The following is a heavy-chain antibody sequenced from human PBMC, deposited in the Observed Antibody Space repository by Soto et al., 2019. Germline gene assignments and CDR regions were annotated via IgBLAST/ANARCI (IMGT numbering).Heavy chain of an antibody. D-gene: IGHD3-22*01. CDR1: GYTLFSYG. V-gene: IGHV1-18*01. CDR3: VSGRTSYDGLDRYYYHGMDV. J-gene: IGHJ6*02. Sequence: QVRVVQSGAEVKKPGASLKVSCKASGYTLFSYGISWVRQTPGQGLEWMGWILPYDGKTNYAQKFQGRVTMTTDTSTNTAYLELRSILSDDPAVYYCVSGRTSYDGLDRYYYHGMDVWGHGTTVTVSS. CDR2: ILPYDGKT.